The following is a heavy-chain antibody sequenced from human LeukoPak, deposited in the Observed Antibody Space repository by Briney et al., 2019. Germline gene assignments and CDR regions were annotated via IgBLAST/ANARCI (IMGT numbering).Heavy chain of an antibody. V-gene: IGHV3-48*01. CDR2: ISSSSVI. CDR1: GFTFSSYS. J-gene: IGHJ4*02. D-gene: IGHD4-23*01. Sequence: GGSLRLSCAASGFTFSSYSIYWVRQAPGKGLEWISYISSSSVIDYADSVKGRFTVSRDNAKNSLFLQMNSLRAEDTAVYYCARDGYSSNSIVHWGQGTLVTVSS. CDR3: ARDGYSSNSIVH.